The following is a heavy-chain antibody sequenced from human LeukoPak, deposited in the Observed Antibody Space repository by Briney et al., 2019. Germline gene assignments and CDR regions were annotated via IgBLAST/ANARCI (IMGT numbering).Heavy chain of an antibody. V-gene: IGHV3-9*03. CDR2: ISWNSGSI. J-gene: IGHJ4*02. CDR3: AKGAARLTLFTSFDY. D-gene: IGHD1-14*01. Sequence: GRSLRLSCAASGFTFDDYAMHWVRQAPGKGLEWFSGISWNSGSIGYADSAKGRFTISRDNATNSLYLQMNSLRPEDMALYYCAKGAARLTLFTSFDYWGQGTLLTVSS. CDR1: GFTFDDYA.